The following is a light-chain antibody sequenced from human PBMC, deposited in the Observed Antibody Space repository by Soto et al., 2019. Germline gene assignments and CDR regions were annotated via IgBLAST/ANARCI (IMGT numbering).Light chain of an antibody. CDR1: QGLSSTY. Sequence: EIVLTQSPGTLSLSPGKRATLSCRASQGLSSTYLAGYQQKPGQAPRLFIYGASSRATGIPDRFSGSGSGTDFTLTISRLEPEDFAVYYCQQYDSSPWTFGQGTKVEIK. CDR3: QQYDSSPWT. J-gene: IGKJ1*01. CDR2: GAS. V-gene: IGKV3-20*01.